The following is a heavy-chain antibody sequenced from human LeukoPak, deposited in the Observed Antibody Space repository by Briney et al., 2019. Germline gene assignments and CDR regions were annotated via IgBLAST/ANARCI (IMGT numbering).Heavy chain of an antibody. D-gene: IGHD3-22*01. CDR1: GFTFSSYS. J-gene: IGHJ1*01. Sequence: GGSLRLSCAASGFTFSSYSMNWVRQAPGKGLEWVSYISSSSTMYYADSVKGRFTISRDNAKNSLYLQMNSLRAEDTAVYYCARDGGYYYDSSGYYSPEYFQYWGQGTLVTVSS. V-gene: IGHV3-48*04. CDR2: ISSSSTM. CDR3: ARDGGYYYDSSGYYSPEYFQY.